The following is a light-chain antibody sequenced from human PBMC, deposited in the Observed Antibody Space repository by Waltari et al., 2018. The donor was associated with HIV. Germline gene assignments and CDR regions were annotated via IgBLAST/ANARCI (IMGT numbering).Light chain of an antibody. CDR1: QSIGSW. Sequence: DIQMTQFPSSLSASTGDGVTITCRASQSIGSWLAWYQQKPGKAPKLLIYKASDLESGVPSRFSGRGSGTEFTLTISSLQPDDSATYYCQQYDTSSPTFGQGTKVEVK. CDR2: KAS. CDR3: QQYDTSSPT. V-gene: IGKV1-5*03. J-gene: IGKJ1*01.